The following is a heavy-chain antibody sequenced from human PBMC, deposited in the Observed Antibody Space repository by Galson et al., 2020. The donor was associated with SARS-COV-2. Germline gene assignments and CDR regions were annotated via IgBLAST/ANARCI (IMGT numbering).Heavy chain of an antibody. V-gene: IGHV3-11*01. CDR2: ISSSGSTI. CDR1: GFTFSDYY. CDR3: ARDQYYYDSSGYYSKQKTGNTDY. D-gene: IGHD3-22*01. J-gene: IGHJ4*02. Sequence: NSGGSLRLSCAASGFTFSDYYMSWIRQAPGKGLEWVSYISSSGSTIYYADSVKGRFTISRDNAKNSLYLQMNSLRAEDTAVYYCARDQYYYDSSGYYSKQKTGNTDYWGQGTLVTVSS.